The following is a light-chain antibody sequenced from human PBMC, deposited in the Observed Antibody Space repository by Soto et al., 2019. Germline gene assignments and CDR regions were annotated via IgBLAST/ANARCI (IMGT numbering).Light chain of an antibody. V-gene: IGLV1-40*01. J-gene: IGLJ1*01. Sequence: VVTQPPSVSGAPGQRVTISCTGGSSSIGAGYDVQWYQQLPGTAPRLLIYGNNNRPSGVPERFSGSNSGTSASLAISGLQADDELDYYCPSYDTGLGGYVFGTGTKLTVL. CDR1: SSSIGAGYD. CDR3: PSYDTGLGGYV. CDR2: GNN.